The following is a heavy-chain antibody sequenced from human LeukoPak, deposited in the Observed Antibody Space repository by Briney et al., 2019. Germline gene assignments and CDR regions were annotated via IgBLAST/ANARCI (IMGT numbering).Heavy chain of an antibody. V-gene: IGHV3-23*01. D-gene: IGHD3-9*01. J-gene: IGHJ6*03. CDR3: ARDSPDFYDILTRYYYYYYMDV. CDR2: ISWSGGTT. CDR1: GITFSTYD. Sequence: GGTLRLSCAASGITFSTYDMSWVRQAPGKGLEWVSGISWSGGTTYYADSVKGRFTISRDNAKNSLYLQMNSLRAEDTAVYYCARDSPDFYDILTRYYYYYYMDVWGKGTTVTISS.